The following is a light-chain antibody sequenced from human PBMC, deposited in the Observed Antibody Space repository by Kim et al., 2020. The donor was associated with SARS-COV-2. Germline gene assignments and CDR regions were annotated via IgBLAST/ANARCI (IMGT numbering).Light chain of an antibody. CDR3: QQSYKTPFS. CDR1: QSISNY. J-gene: IGKJ2*03. CDR2: AAS. Sequence: AAVGDRVTSTCRVSQSISNYLNLYQQEPGKAPKLLIDAASSLQSGVSSRFSGSGAGTDFTLTIGSLQPEDFATYFCQQSYKTPFSFGQVPKLE. V-gene: IGKV1-39*01.